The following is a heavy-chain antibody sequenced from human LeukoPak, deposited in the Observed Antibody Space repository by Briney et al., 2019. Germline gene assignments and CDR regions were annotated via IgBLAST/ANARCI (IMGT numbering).Heavy chain of an antibody. CDR3: VHKGGGFDI. CDR1: GFSLSTSGVG. CDR2: IYWDDDK. D-gene: IGHD2-15*01. J-gene: IGHJ3*02. Sequence: SGPPLVNPTETLTLTCTFSGFSLSTSGVGVGWIRQPPGKALEWLALIYWDDDKRYSLSLESRLTITKDTSRNQVVLTMTNMDPVDTGTYYCVHKGGGFDIWGQGTMVTVSS. V-gene: IGHV2-5*02.